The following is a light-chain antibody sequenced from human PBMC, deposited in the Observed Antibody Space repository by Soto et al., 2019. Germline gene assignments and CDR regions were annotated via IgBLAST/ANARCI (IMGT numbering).Light chain of an antibody. J-gene: IGLJ2*01. CDR2: YDS. Sequence: SYELTQPPSVSVAPGKTARITCGGNNIGSKSVHWYQQKPGQAPVLVIYYDSDRPSGIPERFSGSNSGNTATLTISRVEAGDEADYYCQVWDSSSDHRHVVFGGGTKLTVL. CDR1: NIGSKS. CDR3: QVWDSSSDHRHVV. V-gene: IGLV3-21*04.